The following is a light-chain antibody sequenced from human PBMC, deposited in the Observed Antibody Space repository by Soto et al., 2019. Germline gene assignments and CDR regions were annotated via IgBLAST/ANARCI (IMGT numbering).Light chain of an antibody. CDR3: QLRSSWPT. CDR1: QTVSNY. CDR2: DAS. V-gene: IGKV3-11*01. J-gene: IGKJ4*01. Sequence: EIAFTQSPATLSLSPGERATLSCRASQTVSNYIAWYQHKPGQGPRLLIYDASNRAAGIPTRFRGSGSGTDFTLTITSLEPEDSAVYYCQLRSSWPTFGGGTKVEIK.